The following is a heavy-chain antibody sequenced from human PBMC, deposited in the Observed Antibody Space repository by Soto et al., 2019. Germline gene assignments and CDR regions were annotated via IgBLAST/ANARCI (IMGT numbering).Heavy chain of an antibody. J-gene: IGHJ3*02. Sequence: GGSLRLSCAASGFTFSSYEMNWVRQAPGKGLEWVSYISSGSTIYYADSVKGRFTISRDNAKNSLYLQMNSLRAEDTAVYYCARADYCGGDCYDAFDIWGQGTMVTVSS. CDR2: ISSGSTI. V-gene: IGHV3-48*03. D-gene: IGHD2-21*02. CDR3: ARADYCGGDCYDAFDI. CDR1: GFTFSSYE.